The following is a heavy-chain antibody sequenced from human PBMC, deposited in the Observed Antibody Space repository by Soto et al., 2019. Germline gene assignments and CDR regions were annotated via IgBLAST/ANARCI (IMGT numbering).Heavy chain of an antibody. V-gene: IGHV1-69*01. D-gene: IGHD2-15*01. CDR3: ARGGIVAVPAALSSYDDYTNYRFDS. CDR2: IIPMFAAT. Sequence: QVQLAQSGAEVRKPGSSVKVSCRASGGSFSDFAFSWVRQAPGQGLEWMGGIIPMFAATKYAQRFQDRVTSTADASTKTVCLALSRLTSDDSAVYYCARGGIVAVPAALSSYDDYTNYRFDSWGQGTLVSVSS. CDR1: GGSFSDFA. J-gene: IGHJ4*02.